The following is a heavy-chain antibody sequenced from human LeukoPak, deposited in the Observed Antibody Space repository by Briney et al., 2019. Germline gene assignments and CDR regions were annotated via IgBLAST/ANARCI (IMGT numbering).Heavy chain of an antibody. J-gene: IGHJ4*02. CDR2: IYTSGST. CDR1: GGSFSGYY. V-gene: IGHV4-4*07. D-gene: IGHD3-3*01. Sequence: SETLSLTCAVYGGSFSGYYWSWIRQPAGKGLEWIGRIYTSGSTNYNPSLKSRVTISVDTSKNQLSLKLSSVTAADTAVYYCARDLGFLEWWGQGTLVTVSS. CDR3: ARDLGFLEW.